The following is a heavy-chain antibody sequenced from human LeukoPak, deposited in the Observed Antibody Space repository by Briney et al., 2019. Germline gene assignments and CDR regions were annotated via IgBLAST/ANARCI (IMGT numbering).Heavy chain of an antibody. Sequence: GGSLRLSCAASGFTFSSYSMNCVRQAPGKGLEWVSSISSSSSYIYYADSVKGRFTISRDNAKNSLYLQMNSLRAEDTAVYYCARVTEAPYYFDYWGQGTLVTVSS. CDR1: GFTFSSYS. J-gene: IGHJ4*02. CDR3: ARVTEAPYYFDY. CDR2: ISSSSSYI. V-gene: IGHV3-21*01.